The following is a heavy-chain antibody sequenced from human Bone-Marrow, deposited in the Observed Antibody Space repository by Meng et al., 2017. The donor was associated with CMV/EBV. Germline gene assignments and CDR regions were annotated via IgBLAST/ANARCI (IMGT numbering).Heavy chain of an antibody. CDR1: GLTFSSHT. J-gene: IGHJ4*02. D-gene: IGHD2-8*01. Sequence: GGSLRLSCEASGLTFSSHTMYWVRQAPGKGLERVAVISADGRNTHNADSVQGRFTISRDNSSNTLYLQMNRLRPDDTAVYYCAREYFGYLDSWGQGTLVTVSS. V-gene: IGHV3-30*04. CDR2: ISADGRNT. CDR3: AREYFGYLDS.